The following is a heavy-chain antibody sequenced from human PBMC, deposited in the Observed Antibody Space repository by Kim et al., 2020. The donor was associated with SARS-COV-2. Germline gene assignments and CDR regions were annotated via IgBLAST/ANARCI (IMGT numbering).Heavy chain of an antibody. CDR2: INGGNGNT. CDR1: GQTFISNA. J-gene: IGHJ4*02. CDR3: ASDRLRGRLVY. D-gene: IGHD4-17*01. V-gene: IGHV1-3*01. Sequence: ASVKVSCKASGQTFISNAMHWVRQAPGQRLEWMGWINGGNGNTKYSQKFQGRVTITRDTSASTAYMELSSLRSEDTAVYYCASDRLRGRLVYWGQGTLVTVSS.